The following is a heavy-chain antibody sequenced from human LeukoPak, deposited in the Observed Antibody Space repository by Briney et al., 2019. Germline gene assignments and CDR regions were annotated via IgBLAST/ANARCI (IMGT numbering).Heavy chain of an antibody. CDR3: ARKSDYGGNEFDP. Sequence: SETLSLTCTVSGGSISSGSYYWSWIRQPAGKGLEWIGRIYTSGSTNYNPSLKSRVTISVDTSKNQFSLKLSSVTAADTAVYYCARKSDYGGNEFDPWGQGTLVTVSS. V-gene: IGHV4-61*02. CDR1: GGSISSGSYY. CDR2: IYTSGST. D-gene: IGHD4-23*01. J-gene: IGHJ5*02.